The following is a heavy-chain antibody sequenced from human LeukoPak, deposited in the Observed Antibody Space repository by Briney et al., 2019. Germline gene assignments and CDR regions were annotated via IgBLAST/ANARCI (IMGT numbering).Heavy chain of an antibody. CDR2: INANSGGT. V-gene: IGHV1-2*02. J-gene: IGHJ4*02. CDR3: ARDPIDGYYYFDY. CDR1: GYTFTGFH. D-gene: IGHD5-24*01. Sequence: ASVKVSCKASGYTFTGFHMHWMRQAPGQGLEWMGWINANSGGTSYAQKFQGRVTVTRDTSISTAYMELTRLTSDDTAAYYCARDPIDGYYYFDYWGQGTLVTVSS.